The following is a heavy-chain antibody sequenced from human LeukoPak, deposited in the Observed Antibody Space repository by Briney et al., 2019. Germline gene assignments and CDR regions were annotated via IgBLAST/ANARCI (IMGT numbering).Heavy chain of an antibody. J-gene: IGHJ6*03. Sequence: ASVKVSCKASGGTFSSYAISWVRQAPGQGLEWMGGIIPIFGTANYAQKFQGRVTITADKSTSTAYMELSSLRSEDTAVYYCARNSGPDVLRYSYYYMDVWGKGTTVTVSS. V-gene: IGHV1-69*06. CDR2: IIPIFGTA. D-gene: IGHD3-9*01. CDR3: ARNSGPDVLRYSYYYMDV. CDR1: GGTFSSYA.